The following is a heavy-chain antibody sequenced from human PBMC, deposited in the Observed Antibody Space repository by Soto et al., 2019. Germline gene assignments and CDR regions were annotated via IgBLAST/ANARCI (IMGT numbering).Heavy chain of an antibody. CDR1: GGSISSYY. J-gene: IGHJ6*03. CDR2: IYYSGST. D-gene: IGHD3-10*01. V-gene: IGHV4-59*01. Sequence: SETLSLTCTVSGGSISSYYWSWIRQPPGKGLEWIGYIYYSGSTNYNPSLKSRVTISVDTSKNQFSLKLSSVTAADTAVYYCARYGSGSYYNVGAYYYYMHVWGKGTTVTVSS. CDR3: ARYGSGSYYNVGAYYYYMHV.